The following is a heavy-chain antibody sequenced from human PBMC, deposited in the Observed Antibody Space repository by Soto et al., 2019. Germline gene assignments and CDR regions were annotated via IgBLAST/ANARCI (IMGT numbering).Heavy chain of an antibody. Sequence: EVQLVESGGGLVQPGGSLRLSGAASEFTFISYWLHWGRQAPGKGLVWVSGINRVGSSPSYADSVKGRFTISRDNAKNTLYLQMNSLRAEDTAVYYCAREWKGLYYYGMDVWGQGTTVTVSS. V-gene: IGHV3-74*01. J-gene: IGHJ6*02. CDR2: INRVGSSP. CDR3: AREWKGLYYYGMDV. CDR1: EFTFISYW. D-gene: IGHD1-1*01.